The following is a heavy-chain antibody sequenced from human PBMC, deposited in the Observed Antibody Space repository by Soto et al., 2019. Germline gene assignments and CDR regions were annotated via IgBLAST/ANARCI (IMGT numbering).Heavy chain of an antibody. CDR1: GFTFSSYW. CDR3: ARLIGVVFYYYGMDV. J-gene: IGHJ6*02. Sequence: GGSLRLSCAASGFTFSSYWMSWVRQAPGKGLEWVANIKQDGSEKYYVDSVKGRFTISRDNAKNSLYLQMNSLRAEDTAVYYCARLIGVVFYYYGMDVWGQGTTVTVSS. CDR2: IKQDGSEK. D-gene: IGHD2-2*01. V-gene: IGHV3-7*01.